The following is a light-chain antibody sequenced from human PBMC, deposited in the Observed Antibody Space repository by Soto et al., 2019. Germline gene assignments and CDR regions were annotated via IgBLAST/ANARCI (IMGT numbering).Light chain of an antibody. CDR1: QSISSY. V-gene: IGKV1-39*01. J-gene: IGKJ4*01. CDR2: AAS. CDR3: QQSYSTPT. Sequence: DIQMTQSPSSLSASVGDRVTITCRASQSISSYLNWYQQKPGKAPKLLIYAASSLQSGVPSRFSGSGSEADFTLIISSLQPEDFATYYCQQSYSTPTFGGGTKVEIK.